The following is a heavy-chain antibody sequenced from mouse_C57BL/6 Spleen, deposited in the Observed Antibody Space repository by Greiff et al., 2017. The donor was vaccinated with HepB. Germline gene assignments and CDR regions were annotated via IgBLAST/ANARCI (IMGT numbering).Heavy chain of an antibody. CDR3: AREWDYYGSSSYFDV. D-gene: IGHD1-1*01. CDR2: ISDGGSYT. V-gene: IGHV5-4*01. J-gene: IGHJ1*03. Sequence: EVHLVESGGGLVKPGGSLKLSCAASGFTFSSYAMSWVRQTPEKRLEWVATISDGGSYTYYPDNVKGRFTISRDNAKNNLYLQMSHLKSEDTAMYYCAREWDYYGSSSYFDVWGTGTTVTVSS. CDR1: GFTFSSYA.